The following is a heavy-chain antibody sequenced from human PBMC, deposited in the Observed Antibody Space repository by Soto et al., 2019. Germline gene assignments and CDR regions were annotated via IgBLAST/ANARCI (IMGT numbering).Heavy chain of an antibody. CDR3: EREQSGRSDY. CDR1: GGTFANSG. CDR2: MNPNSGTT. D-gene: IGHD3-3*01. Sequence: GASGKVCSKASGGTFANSGMGSGRQAPGQGLEWMGGMNPNSGTTDYAQKYQGRVTMTRNTSINTAYMELSSLRSEDTAVYYCEREQSGRSDYWGQGTLVTVSS. J-gene: IGHJ4*02. V-gene: IGHV1-8*02.